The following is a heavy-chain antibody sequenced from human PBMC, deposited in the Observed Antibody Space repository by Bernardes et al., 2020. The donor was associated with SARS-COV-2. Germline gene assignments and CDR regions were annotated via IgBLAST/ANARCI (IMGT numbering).Heavy chain of an antibody. CDR3: ARESRMVEGVIAFDY. CDR1: GFTFSSFG. V-gene: IGHV3-33*08. CDR2: IWYDGSKK. Sequence: GGSLRLSCAASGFTFSSFGIHWVRQAPGKGLEWVAVIWYDGSKKYFAESVKGRFTISRDNSNNTLYLQMNSLRVEDTAIYYCARESRMVEGVIAFDYWGQGTLVAVSS. J-gene: IGHJ4*02. D-gene: IGHD3-16*02.